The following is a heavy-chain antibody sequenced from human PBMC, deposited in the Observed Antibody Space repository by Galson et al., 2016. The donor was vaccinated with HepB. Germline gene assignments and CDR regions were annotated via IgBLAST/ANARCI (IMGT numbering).Heavy chain of an antibody. J-gene: IGHJ4*02. D-gene: IGHD6-19*01. V-gene: IGHV5-51*01. CDR1: GYSFTTYW. CDR2: IYPGDSDT. CDR3: ARPVWPVGVPDY. Sequence: QSGAEVKKPGESLKISCKSSGYSFTTYWIGWVRQMPGKGLEWMGIIYPGDSDTRYSPSFQGQVTISADKSVTTAYLQWSSLKASDTARYFCARPVWPVGVPDYWGQGTLGTVSS.